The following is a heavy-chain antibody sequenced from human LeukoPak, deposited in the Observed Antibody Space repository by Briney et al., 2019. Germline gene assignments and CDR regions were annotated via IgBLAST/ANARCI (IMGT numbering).Heavy chain of an antibody. CDR2: IYYSGST. CDR3: ARVIYYDGVD. Sequence: SETLSLTCTVSGGSISSYYWSWIRQPPGKGLEWIGYIYYSGSTNYNPSLKSRVTISVDTSNNQFSLNLNSVTAADTAVYYCARVIYYDGVDWGQGTLVAVSS. CDR1: GGSISSYY. V-gene: IGHV4-59*12. J-gene: IGHJ4*02. D-gene: IGHD3-22*01.